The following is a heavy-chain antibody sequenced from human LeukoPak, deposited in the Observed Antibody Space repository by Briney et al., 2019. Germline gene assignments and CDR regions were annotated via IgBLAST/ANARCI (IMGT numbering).Heavy chain of an antibody. Sequence: SETLSLTCAVYGGSFSGYYWSWIRQPPGKGLEWIGEINHSGSTNYNPSLKSRVTISVDTSKNQFSLKLSSVTAADTAVYYCARGGLWFGELSQKYNWFDPWGQGTLVTVSS. V-gene: IGHV4-34*01. CDR2: INHSGST. CDR3: ARGGLWFGELSQKYNWFDP. D-gene: IGHD3-10*01. CDR1: GGSFSGYY. J-gene: IGHJ5*02.